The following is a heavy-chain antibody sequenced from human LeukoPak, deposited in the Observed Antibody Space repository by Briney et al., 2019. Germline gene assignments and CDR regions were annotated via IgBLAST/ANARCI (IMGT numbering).Heavy chain of an antibody. CDR1: GFTFSSYA. CDR3: AKDRWSSWYFDY. Sequence: GGSLRLSCAASGFTFSSYAMGWVRQAPGKGLEWVSAISGSGGSTYYADSVKGRFTISRDNSKNTLYLQMNSLRAEDTAVYYCAKDRWSSWYFDYWGQGTLVTVSS. CDR2: ISGSGGST. V-gene: IGHV3-23*01. J-gene: IGHJ4*02. D-gene: IGHD6-13*01.